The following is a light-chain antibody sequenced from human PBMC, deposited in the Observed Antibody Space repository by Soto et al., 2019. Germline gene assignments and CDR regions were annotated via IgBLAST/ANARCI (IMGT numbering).Light chain of an antibody. CDR2: GAS. CDR1: QSVSSN. J-gene: IGKJ1*01. V-gene: IGKV3-15*01. CDR3: QQYNNWPPWT. Sequence: EIVLTQSPGTLSLSPGERATLSCRASQSVSSNLAWYQQKPGQAPRLLIYGASTRATGIPARFSGSGSGTEFTLTISSLHSEDFAVYYCQQYNNWPPWTFGQGTKVDIK.